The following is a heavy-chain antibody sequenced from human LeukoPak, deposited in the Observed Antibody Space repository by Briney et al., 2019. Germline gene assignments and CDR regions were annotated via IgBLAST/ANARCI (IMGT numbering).Heavy chain of an antibody. CDR1: GYTLTELS. Sequence: ASVKVSCKVSGYTLTELSMHWVRQAPGKGLEWMGGFDPEDGETIYAQKFQGRVTMTEDTSTDTAYMELSSLRAEDTAVYYCAKDEPLAYCGGDCSLHPDYWGQGTLVTVSS. J-gene: IGHJ4*02. D-gene: IGHD2-21*02. CDR2: FDPEDGET. V-gene: IGHV1-24*01. CDR3: AKDEPLAYCGGDCSLHPDY.